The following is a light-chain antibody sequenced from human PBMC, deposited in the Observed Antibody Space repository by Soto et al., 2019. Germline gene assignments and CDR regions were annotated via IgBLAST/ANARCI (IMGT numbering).Light chain of an antibody. CDR2: AAS. V-gene: IGKV1D-12*01. CDR1: QGISRS. Sequence: EIQVTHSPSSVSASVGDRVTISCQASQGISRSLAWYQQKPGKAPKLLIYAASSLQSGVPSRFSGSGFGTDFTLTISSLQPEDSAIYYCQQADTFPITFGQGTRLEIK. CDR3: QQADTFPIT. J-gene: IGKJ5*01.